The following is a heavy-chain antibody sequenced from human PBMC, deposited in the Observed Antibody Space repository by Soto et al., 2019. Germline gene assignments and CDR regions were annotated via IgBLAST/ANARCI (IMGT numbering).Heavy chain of an antibody. V-gene: IGHV4-34*01. CDR1: GGSFSTYY. CDR3: ARGGSNDWQVAFDI. CDR2: INHSGSN. J-gene: IGHJ3*02. Sequence: QLQQWGAGLLKSSETLSLTCVVSGGSFSTYYYNWIRQSPGKGLEWIGEINHSGSNNYSPSLKSRVTMSLDTSKSQFSRKLTSVTAADTAVYYCARGGSNDWQVAFDIWGQGTMVTVSS. D-gene: IGHD3-9*01.